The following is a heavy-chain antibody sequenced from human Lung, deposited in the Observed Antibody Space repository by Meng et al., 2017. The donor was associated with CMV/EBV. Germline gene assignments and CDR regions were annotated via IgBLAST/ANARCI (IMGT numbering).Heavy chain of an antibody. Sequence: SCKGSGYSFTSYWIGWVRQMPGKGLEWMGIIYPGDSDTRYSRSFQGQVTISADKSISTAYLQWTSLKASDTAMYYCARHRSKAATGTPWAQGTLVTVSS. J-gene: IGHJ4*02. CDR3: ARHRSKAATGTP. CDR2: IYPGDSDT. D-gene: IGHD6-13*01. V-gene: IGHV5-51*01. CDR1: GYSFTSYW.